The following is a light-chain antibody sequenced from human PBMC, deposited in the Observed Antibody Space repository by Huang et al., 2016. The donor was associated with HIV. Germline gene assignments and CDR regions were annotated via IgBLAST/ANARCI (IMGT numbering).Light chain of an antibody. Sequence: EIVLTQSPASLSLSPGETAMPSCGASQRVSSRYLAGFQQKPGLPPRCLIYDAAVRAPGIPDRFSGGGSGTDFTLTISRLEPEDFAVYYCQQYGSSSYTFGQGTKLEIK. CDR2: DAA. V-gene: IGKV3D-20*01. CDR1: QRVSSRY. CDR3: QQYGSSSYT. J-gene: IGKJ2*01.